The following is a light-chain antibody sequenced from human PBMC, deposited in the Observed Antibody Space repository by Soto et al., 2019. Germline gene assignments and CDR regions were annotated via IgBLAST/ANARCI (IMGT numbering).Light chain of an antibody. CDR2: GAS. J-gene: IGKJ1*01. V-gene: IGKV3-15*01. Sequence: DIVMTQSPATLSVSPGERATLSCRASQSVSSNFAWYQQKPGQAPRLLIYGASTRATGIPARCGSRGSGTELTLTISSLQSEDFAVYYCQQYNNWSPWTFGQGTKVEIK. CDR3: QQYNNWSPWT. CDR1: QSVSSN.